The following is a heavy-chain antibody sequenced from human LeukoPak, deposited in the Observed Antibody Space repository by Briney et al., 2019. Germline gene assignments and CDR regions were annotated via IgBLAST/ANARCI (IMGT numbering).Heavy chain of an antibody. J-gene: IGHJ4*02. CDR1: GGSISSSSYY. V-gene: IGHV4-39*01. D-gene: IGHD3-3*01. CDR3: ARHAPNEWLLDY. Sequence: SETLSLTCTVSGGSISSSSYYWGWIRQPTGKGLEWIGSIYYSGSTYYNPSLKSRVTISVDTSKNQFSLKLSSVTAADTAVYYCARHAPNEWLLDYWGQGTLVTVSP. CDR2: IYYSGST.